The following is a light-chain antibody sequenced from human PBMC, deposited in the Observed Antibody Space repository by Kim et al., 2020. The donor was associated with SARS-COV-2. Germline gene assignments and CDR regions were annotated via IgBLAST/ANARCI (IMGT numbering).Light chain of an antibody. CDR2: DTS. J-gene: IGLJ3*02. CDR1: PGPVTSSHY. CDR3: LLSYSGAWV. Sequence: PGETVTLPCGSSPGPVTSSHYPYWFQQRPGQAPRTLISDTSNTHSWTPARFSGSLLGDKAALTLSGAQPEDEADYYCLLSYSGAWVFGGGTRLTVL. V-gene: IGLV7-46*01.